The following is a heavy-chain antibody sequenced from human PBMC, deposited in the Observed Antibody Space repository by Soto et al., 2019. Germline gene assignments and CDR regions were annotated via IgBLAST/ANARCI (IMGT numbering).Heavy chain of an antibody. V-gene: IGHV4-59*01. CDR3: TRPGYYGMDV. Sequence: SETLSLTCTVSGGSISSYYWSWIRQPPGKGLEWIGYIYYSGSTNYNPSLKSRVTISGDTSKNQFSLRLSSVTAADRAVYYCTRPGYYGMDVWGQGTTVTVSS. CDR1: GGSISSYY. J-gene: IGHJ6*02. CDR2: IYYSGST.